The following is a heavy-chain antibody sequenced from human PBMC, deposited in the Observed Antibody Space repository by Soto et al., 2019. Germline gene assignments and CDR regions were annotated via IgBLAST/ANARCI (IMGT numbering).Heavy chain of an antibody. J-gene: IGHJ4*02. Sequence: QVQLVESGGGVVQPGRSLRLSCAASGFTFSSYGMHWVRQAPGKGLEWVAVISYDGSNKYYADSVKGRFTISRDNSKNTLYLQMNSLRAEDTAVYYCAKIYRYSSGEGFDYWGQGTLVTVSS. V-gene: IGHV3-30*18. CDR1: GFTFSSYG. CDR3: AKIYRYSSGEGFDY. D-gene: IGHD6-19*01. CDR2: ISYDGSNK.